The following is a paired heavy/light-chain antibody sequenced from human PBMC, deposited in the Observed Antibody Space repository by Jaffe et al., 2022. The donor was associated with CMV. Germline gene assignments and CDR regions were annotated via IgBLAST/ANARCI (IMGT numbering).Heavy chain of an antibody. CDR1: GGTFSSYA. J-gene: IGHJ3*02. CDR2: IIPILGIA. Sequence: QVQLVQSGAEVKKPGSSVKVSCKASGGTFSSYAISWVRQAPGQGLEWMGRIIPILGIANYAQKFQGRVTITADKSTSTAYMELSSLRSEDTAVYYCARDPTQQNDYYDSSGYYSWSFDIWGQGTMVTVSS. CDR3: ARDPTQQNDYYDSSGYYSWSFDI. V-gene: IGHV1-69*09. D-gene: IGHD3-22*01.
Light chain of an antibody. Sequence: QSALTQPASVSGSPGQSITISCTGTSSDVGSYNLVSWYQQHPGKAPKLMIYEVSKRPSGVSNRFSGSKSGNTASLTISGLQAEDEADYYCCSYAGSRVVFGGGTKLTVL. CDR1: SSDVGSYNL. V-gene: IGLV2-23*02. CDR3: CSYAGSRVV. J-gene: IGLJ2*01. CDR2: EVS.